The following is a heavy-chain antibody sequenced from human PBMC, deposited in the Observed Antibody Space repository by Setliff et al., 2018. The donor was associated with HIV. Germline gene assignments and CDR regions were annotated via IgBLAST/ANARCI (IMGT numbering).Heavy chain of an antibody. CDR1: GFIFTNHW. Sequence: ASVKISCAASGFIFTNHWMHWVRQAPGKGLVWVSRINSDGSSADYADSVKGRFTISRDNAKNTLYLQTSSLRADDTAVYYCARDADPHIGMAGDSFDYWGQGTLVTVSS. CDR2: INSDGSSA. D-gene: IGHD6-19*01. CDR3: ARDADPHIGMAGDSFDY. V-gene: IGHV3-74*01. J-gene: IGHJ4*02.